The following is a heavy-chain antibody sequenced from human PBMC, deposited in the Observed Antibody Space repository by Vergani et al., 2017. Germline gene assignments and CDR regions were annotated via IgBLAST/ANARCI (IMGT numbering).Heavy chain of an antibody. CDR1: GGSISSSSYY. J-gene: IGHJ3*02. CDR3: ARSEVGSGYYYVNPFDAFDI. Sequence: QLQLQESGPGLVKPSETLSLTCTVSGGSISSSSYYWGWIRQPPGKGLEWIGIIYYSGSTYYNPSLKSRVTISVDTSKNQFSLKLSSVTAADTAVYYCARSEVGSGYYYVNPFDAFDIWGQGTMVTVSS. D-gene: IGHD3-22*01. V-gene: IGHV4-39*07. CDR2: IYYSGST.